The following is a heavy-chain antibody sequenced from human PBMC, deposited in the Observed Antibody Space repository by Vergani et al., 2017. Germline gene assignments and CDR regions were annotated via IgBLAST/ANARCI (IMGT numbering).Heavy chain of an antibody. V-gene: IGHV1-58*02. D-gene: IGHD4/OR15-4a*01. CDR1: GFTFTSSA. CDR2: IVVGSGNT. Sequence: QMQLVQSGPEVKKPGTSVKFSCKASGFTFTSSAMQWVRQARGQRLEWIGWIVVGSGNTNYAQKFQERVTITADESTSTAYMELSSLRSEDTAVYYCAREPYGGLGGYYYYYMDVWGKGTTVTVSS. J-gene: IGHJ6*03. CDR3: AREPYGGLGGYYYYYMDV.